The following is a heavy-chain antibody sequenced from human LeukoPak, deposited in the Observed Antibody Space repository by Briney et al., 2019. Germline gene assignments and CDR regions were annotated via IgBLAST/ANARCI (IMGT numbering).Heavy chain of an antibody. CDR1: GFTFSNYA. CDR3: AKAIEVATSFYYYGMDV. D-gene: IGHD5-12*01. V-gene: IGHV3-23*01. CDR2: ISANGIST. Sequence: GGSLRLSCAASGFTFSNYAMSWVRQSPGKGLEWVSAISANGISTYYADSVKGWFTISRDNSKNTLFLQMNSLRAEDTAAYYCAKAIEVATSFYYYGMDVWGQGTTVTVSS. J-gene: IGHJ6*02.